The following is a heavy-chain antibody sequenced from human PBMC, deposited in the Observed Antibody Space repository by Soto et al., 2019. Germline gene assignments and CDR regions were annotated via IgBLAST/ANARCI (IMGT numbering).Heavy chain of an antibody. CDR1: GFTFTSSA. CDR2: IVVGSGNT. J-gene: IGHJ3*02. D-gene: IGHD3-3*01. Sequence: ASVKVSCKASGFTFTSSAVQWVRQARGQRLEWIGWIVVGSGNTNYAQKFQERVTITRDMSTSTAYMELSSLRSEDTAVYYCAAAYYDFWSGQDACDIWGQGTMVTVSS. CDR3: AAAYYDFWSGQDACDI. V-gene: IGHV1-58*01.